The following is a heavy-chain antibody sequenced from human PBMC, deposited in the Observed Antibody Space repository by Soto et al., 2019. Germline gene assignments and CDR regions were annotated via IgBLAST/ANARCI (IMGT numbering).Heavy chain of an antibody. D-gene: IGHD2-15*01. CDR1: GGSFSGYY. V-gene: IGHV4-34*01. CDR3: ASSRTDCSGGSCYFDY. CDR2: INHSGST. Sequence: SETLSLTGAVYGGSFSGYYWSWNRQPPGKGLEWIGEINHSGSTNYNPSLKSRVTISVDTSKNQFSLKLSSVTAADTAVYYCASSRTDCSGGSCYFDYWGQGTLVTVSS. J-gene: IGHJ4*02.